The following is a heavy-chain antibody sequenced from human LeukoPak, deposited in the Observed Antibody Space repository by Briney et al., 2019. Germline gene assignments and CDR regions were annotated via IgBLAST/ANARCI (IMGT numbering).Heavy chain of an antibody. CDR2: ISWNSGSI. J-gene: IGHJ5*02. CDR3: AKDPTRSHSSGLFLGP. V-gene: IGHV3-9*01. CDR1: GFTFDDYA. D-gene: IGHD6-19*01. Sequence: GRSLRLSCAASGFTFDDYAMHWVRQAPGKGLEWVSGISWNSGSIGYADSVKGRFTISRDNAKNSLYLQMNSLRAEDTALYYCAKDPTRSHSSGLFLGPWGQGTLVTVSS.